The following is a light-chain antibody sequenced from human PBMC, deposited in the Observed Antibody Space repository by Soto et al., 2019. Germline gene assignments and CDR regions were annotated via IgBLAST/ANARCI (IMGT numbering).Light chain of an antibody. CDR3: QQYNYWPVT. V-gene: IGKV3-15*01. J-gene: IGKJ4*01. CDR2: GAS. Sequence: IAMTQSQATLAVSPVGTTRISCRASQSINSDVAWYQQKLGQTPRLLIHGASTRATGIAARFSGSGSGTEFTLTISGLQSEDFATYYCQQYNYWPVTFGRGTKVDIK. CDR1: QSINSD.